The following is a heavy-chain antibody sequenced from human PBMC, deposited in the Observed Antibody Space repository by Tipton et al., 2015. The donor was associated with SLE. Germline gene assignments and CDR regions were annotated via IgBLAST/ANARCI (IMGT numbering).Heavy chain of an antibody. V-gene: IGHV4-34*01. CDR1: GGSISSYY. CDR2: INHSGST. J-gene: IGHJ4*02. CDR3: ARRSLLPRYFDY. Sequence: LSLTCTVSGGSISSYYWDWIRQPPGKGLEWIGEINHSGSTNYNPSLKSRVTISVDTSKNQFSLKLSSVTAADTAVYYCARRSLLPRYFDYWGQGTLVTVSS. D-gene: IGHD2-15*01.